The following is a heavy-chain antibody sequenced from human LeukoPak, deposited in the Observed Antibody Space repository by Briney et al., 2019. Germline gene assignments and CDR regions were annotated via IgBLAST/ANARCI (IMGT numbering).Heavy chain of an antibody. CDR2: IYYSGST. CDR3: ARAVAGTGFDY. V-gene: IGHV4-59*01. CDR1: GGSISSYY. Sequence: SETLSLICTVSGGSISSYYWSWIRQPPGKGLEWIGYIYYSGSTNYNPSLKSRVTISVDTSKNQFSLKLSSVTAADTAVYYCARAVAGTGFDYWGQGTLVTVSS. D-gene: IGHD6-19*01. J-gene: IGHJ4*02.